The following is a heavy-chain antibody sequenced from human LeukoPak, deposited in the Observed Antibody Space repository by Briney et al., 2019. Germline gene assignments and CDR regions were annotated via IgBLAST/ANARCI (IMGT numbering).Heavy chain of an antibody. J-gene: IGHJ4*02. CDR2: ISTSSNTI. CDR3: ARGAAHSYGYFSDY. Sequence: GGSLRLSCATTGFIFSDYSMSWVRQAPGKGLEWLPFISTSSNTIYYADSVKGRFTVSRDNAKNSLYLQMNSLTGEDTAAYYCARGAAHSYGYFSDYRGQGILVIVSS. V-gene: IGHV3-48*01. D-gene: IGHD3-22*01. CDR1: GFIFSDYS.